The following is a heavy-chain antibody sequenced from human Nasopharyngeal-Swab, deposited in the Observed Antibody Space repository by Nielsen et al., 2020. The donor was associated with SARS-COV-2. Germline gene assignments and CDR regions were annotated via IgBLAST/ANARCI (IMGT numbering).Heavy chain of an antibody. CDR3: AKDYHGSSPYDY. CDR1: GFTFSSYA. CDR2: IIGSGGST. D-gene: IGHD6-6*01. Sequence: GESLKISCAASGFTFSSYAMSWVRQAPGKGLKWVSAIIGSGGSTYYADSVKGRFTISRDNSKSTLYLQMNSLRAEDTAVYYCAKDYHGSSPYDYWGQGTLVTVSS. V-gene: IGHV3-23*01. J-gene: IGHJ4*02.